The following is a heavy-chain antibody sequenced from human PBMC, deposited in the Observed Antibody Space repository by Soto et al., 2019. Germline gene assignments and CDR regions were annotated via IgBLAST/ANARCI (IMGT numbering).Heavy chain of an antibody. CDR1: GYTFTSYG. D-gene: IGHD1-26*01. J-gene: IGHJ2*01. CDR2: ISAYNGNT. V-gene: IGHV1-18*01. CDR3: ARDLGGAMGLGYFDL. Sequence: QVQLVQSGAEVKKPGASVKVSCKASGYTFTSYGISWVRQAPGQGLEWMGWISAYNGNTNYAQKLQGRAPRTTDTSKSKAYRERRSLRSDDTAVYYCARDLGGAMGLGYFDLWGRGPLVTVSS.